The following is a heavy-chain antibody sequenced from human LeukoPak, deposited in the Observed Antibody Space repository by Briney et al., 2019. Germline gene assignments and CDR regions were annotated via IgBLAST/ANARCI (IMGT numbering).Heavy chain of an antibody. D-gene: IGHD3-10*01. Sequence: SGGSLRLSCAASGFTFSSYSMNWVRQAPGKGLEWVSYISSSSSTIYYADSVKGRFTISRDNAKNSLYLQMNSLRAEDTAVYYCARDQPSTLWFGDQFDHWGQGTLVTVSS. J-gene: IGHJ4*02. CDR2: ISSSSSTI. V-gene: IGHV3-48*01. CDR1: GFTFSSYS. CDR3: ARDQPSTLWFGDQFDH.